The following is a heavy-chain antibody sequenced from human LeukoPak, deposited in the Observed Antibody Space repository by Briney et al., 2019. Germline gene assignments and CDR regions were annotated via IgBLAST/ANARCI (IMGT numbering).Heavy chain of an antibody. CDR2: IQQEGSQK. D-gene: IGHD2-8*01. Sequence: GGSLRLSCAASGFTFRDYWMNWVRQAPGKGLEWVANIQQEGSQKKYLDSVKGRFTISRDNAKNSMFMQMNSLRVEDTAVYYCARAYTNGPFYFDYWGQGVLVTVSP. J-gene: IGHJ4*02. V-gene: IGHV3-7*02. CDR3: ARAYTNGPFYFDY. CDR1: GFTFRDYW.